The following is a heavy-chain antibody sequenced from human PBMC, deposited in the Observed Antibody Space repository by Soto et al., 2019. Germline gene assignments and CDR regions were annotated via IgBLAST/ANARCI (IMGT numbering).Heavy chain of an antibody. V-gene: IGHV3-9*01. CDR1: GFTFDDYA. J-gene: IGHJ1*01. CDR2: ISWNSGSI. CDR3: AKANSWPQDPYFQH. D-gene: IGHD6-13*01. Sequence: GGSLRLSCAASGFTFDDYAMHWVRQAPGKGLEWVSGISWNSGSIGYADSVKGRFTISRDNAKNSLYLQMNSLRAEDTALYYCAKANSWPQDPYFQHWGQGTLVTVSS.